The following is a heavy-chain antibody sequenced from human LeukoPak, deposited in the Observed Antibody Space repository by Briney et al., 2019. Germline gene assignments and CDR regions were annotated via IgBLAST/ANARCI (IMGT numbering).Heavy chain of an antibody. Sequence: ASVKVSCKASGYTFTSYGISWVRQAPGQGLEWMGWINPNSDGTNYAQKFQATVTMTWDTAISTAYMALNSLKSDDTAVYYCARTPLGGSFYMDVWGKGTAVIVSS. V-gene: IGHV1-2*02. D-gene: IGHD5-12*01. CDR1: GYTFTSYG. J-gene: IGHJ6*03. CDR3: ARTPLGGSFYMDV. CDR2: INPNSDGT.